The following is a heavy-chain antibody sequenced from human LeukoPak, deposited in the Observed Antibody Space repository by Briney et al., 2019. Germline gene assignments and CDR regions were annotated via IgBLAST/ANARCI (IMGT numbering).Heavy chain of an antibody. Sequence: RASVKVSCKASGYTFTGYYMHWVRQAPGQGLEWMGWINPNSGGTNYAQKFQGRVTMTRDTSISTAYMELSRLRSDDTAVYYCARWTRYYYYGMDVWGQGTTVTVSS. CDR2: INPNSGGT. D-gene: IGHD3/OR15-3a*01. V-gene: IGHV1-2*02. J-gene: IGHJ6*02. CDR3: ARWTRYYYYGMDV. CDR1: GYTFTGYY.